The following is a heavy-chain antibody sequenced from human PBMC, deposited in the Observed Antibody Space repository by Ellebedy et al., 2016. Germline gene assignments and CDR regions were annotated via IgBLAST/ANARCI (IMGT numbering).Heavy chain of an antibody. V-gene: IGHV4-59*12. J-gene: IGHJ4*02. D-gene: IGHD2-15*01. CDR1: GGSISSYY. Sequence: SETLSLTXTVSGGSISSYYWSWIRQPPGKGLEWIGYIYYSGSTNYNPSLKSRVTISVDTSKNQFSLKLSSVTAADTAVYYCARDLYCSGGSCPADWGQGTLVTVSS. CDR3: ARDLYCSGGSCPAD. CDR2: IYYSGST.